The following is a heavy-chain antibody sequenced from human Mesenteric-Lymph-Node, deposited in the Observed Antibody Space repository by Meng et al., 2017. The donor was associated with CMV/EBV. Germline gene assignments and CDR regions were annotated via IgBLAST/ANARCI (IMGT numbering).Heavy chain of an antibody. CDR1: GGSISSSSYY. Sequence: GSLRLSCTVSGGSISSSSYYWGWIRQPPGKGLEWIGSIYYSGSTYYNPSLKSRVTISVDTSKNQFSLKLSSVTAADTAVYYCARDGGYYWGQGTLVTVSP. J-gene: IGHJ4*02. CDR2: IYYSGST. CDR3: ARDGGYY. D-gene: IGHD3-16*01. V-gene: IGHV4-39*07.